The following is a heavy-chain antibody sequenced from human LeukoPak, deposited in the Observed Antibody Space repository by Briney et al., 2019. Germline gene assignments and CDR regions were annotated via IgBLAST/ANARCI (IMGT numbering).Heavy chain of an antibody. CDR3: ARVDDAFDI. V-gene: IGHV1-2*02. CDR1: GGTFSSYA. J-gene: IGHJ3*02. CDR2: INPNSGGT. Sequence: GASVKVSCKASGGTFSSYAISWVRQAPGQGLEWMGWINPNSGGTNYAQKFQGRVTMTRDTSISTAYMELSRLRSDDTAVYYCARVDDAFDIWGQGTMVTVSS.